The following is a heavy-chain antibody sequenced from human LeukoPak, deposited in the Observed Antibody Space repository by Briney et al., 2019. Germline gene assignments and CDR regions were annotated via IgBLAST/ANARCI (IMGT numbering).Heavy chain of an antibody. CDR2: INHSGST. CDR1: GGSFSGYY. V-gene: IGHV4-34*01. CDR3: ARLPIFGVVPAY. D-gene: IGHD3-3*01. Sequence: SETLSLTCAVYGGSFSGYYWSWIRQPPGKGLEWIGEINHSGSTNYNPSLKSRVTISVDTSKNQFSLKLSSVTAADTAVYYCARLPIFGVVPAYWGQGTLVTVSS. J-gene: IGHJ4*02.